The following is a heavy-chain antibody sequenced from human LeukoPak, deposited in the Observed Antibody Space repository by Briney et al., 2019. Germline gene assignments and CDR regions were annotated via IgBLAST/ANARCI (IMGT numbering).Heavy chain of an antibody. CDR3: ARVERRATTGTTLGN. V-gene: IGHV1-2*02. CDR2: INLNSRGT. D-gene: IGHD1-1*01. CDR1: GYTFTDYY. J-gene: IGHJ4*02. Sequence: ASVKVSCKASGYTFTDYYMHWVRQAPGQGLEWMGWINLNSRGTNYAQKFQGRVTMTRDTSISTAYMELSRLRSDDTAVYYCARVERRATTGTTLGNWGQGTLVTVSS.